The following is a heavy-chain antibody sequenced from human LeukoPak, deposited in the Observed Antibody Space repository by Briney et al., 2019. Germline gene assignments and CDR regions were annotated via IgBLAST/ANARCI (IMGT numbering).Heavy chain of an antibody. CDR3: AREVMGAYYYYYYGMDV. V-gene: IGHV1-2*04. CDR2: INPNSGGT. Sequence: RASVKVSCKASGYTFTGYYMHWVRQAPGPGHEWMGWINPNSGGTNYAQRFQGWVTMTRDTSISTAYMELSRLRSDDTAVYYCAREVMGAYYYYYYGMDVWGQGTTVTVSS. CDR1: GYTFTGYY. J-gene: IGHJ6*02. D-gene: IGHD1-26*01.